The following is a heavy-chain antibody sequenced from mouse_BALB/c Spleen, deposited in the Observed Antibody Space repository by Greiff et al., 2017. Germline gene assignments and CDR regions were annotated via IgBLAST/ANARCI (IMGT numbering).Heavy chain of an antibody. CDR1: GFTFSSYA. Sequence: EVQVVESGGGLVKPGGSLKLSCAASGFTFSSYAMSWVRQTPEKRLEWVASISSGGSTYYPDSVKGRFTISRDNARNILYLQMSSLRSEDTAMYYCARVITTVEGGNYFDYWGQGTTLTVSS. D-gene: IGHD1-1*01. CDR3: ARVITTVEGGNYFDY. CDR2: ISSGGST. J-gene: IGHJ2*01. V-gene: IGHV5-6-5*01.